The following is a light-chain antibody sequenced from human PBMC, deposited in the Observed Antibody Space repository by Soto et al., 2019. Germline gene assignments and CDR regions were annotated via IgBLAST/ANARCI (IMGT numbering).Light chain of an antibody. V-gene: IGKV3-15*01. CDR2: GAS. CDR3: QQYFITPHT. Sequence: EIVMTQSPATLSVSPGERATLSCRASQSVRSNLAWYQQKPGQSPRLLIYGASTRATGIPARFSGSGSGTQFTLTISSLQAEDVAVYYCQQYFITPHTFGQGTKVDI. J-gene: IGKJ1*01. CDR1: QSVRSN.